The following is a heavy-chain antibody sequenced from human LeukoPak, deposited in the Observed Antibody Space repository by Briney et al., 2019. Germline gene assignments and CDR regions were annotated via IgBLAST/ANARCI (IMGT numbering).Heavy chain of an antibody. Sequence: PSETLSLTCTVSGGPMNTYYWTWIRQPPGKGLEWIGHIHYSGSTDYNPSLKSRVTISVDTSKNQFSLRLSSVTAADTAVYYCARFGSRRLVRGYYYYMDVWGKGTTVTVSS. V-gene: IGHV4-59*01. J-gene: IGHJ6*03. CDR1: GGPMNTYY. CDR3: ARFGSRRLVRGYYYYMDV. CDR2: IHYSGST. D-gene: IGHD2-8*02.